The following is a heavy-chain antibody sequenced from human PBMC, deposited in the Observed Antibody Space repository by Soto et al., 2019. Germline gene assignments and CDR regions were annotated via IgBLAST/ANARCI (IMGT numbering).Heavy chain of an antibody. CDR3: ARWGGYGYVRWFDP. CDR1: GGSISSGGYY. D-gene: IGHD5-18*01. Sequence: PSETLSLTCTVSGGSISSGGYYWSWIRQHPGKGLEWIGYIYYSGSTYYNPSLKSRVTISVDTSKNQFSLKLSSVTAADTAVYYCARWGGYGYVRWFDPWGQGTLVTVSS. CDR2: IYYSGST. V-gene: IGHV4-31*03. J-gene: IGHJ5*02.